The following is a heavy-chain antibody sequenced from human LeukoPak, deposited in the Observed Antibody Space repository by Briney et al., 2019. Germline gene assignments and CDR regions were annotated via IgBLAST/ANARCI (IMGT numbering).Heavy chain of an antibody. CDR1: GGTFSSYA. J-gene: IGHJ4*02. D-gene: IGHD3-22*01. V-gene: IGHV1-69*05. CDR3: ARSRYYDSSGQLLNFDY. Sequence: SVKVSCKASGGTFSSYAISWVRQAPGQGLEWMGGIIPIFGTANYAQKFQGRVTITTDESTSTAYMELSSLRSEDTAVYHCARSRYYDSSGQLLNFDYWGQGTLVTVSS. CDR2: IIPIFGTA.